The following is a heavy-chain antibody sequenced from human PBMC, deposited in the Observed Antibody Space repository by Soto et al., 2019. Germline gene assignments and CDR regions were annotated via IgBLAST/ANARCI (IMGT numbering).Heavy chain of an antibody. V-gene: IGHV1-46*01. CDR2: INPSGGRI. CDR3: ARDGPPTTTGVGPSYTMDV. Sequence: QMQLVQSGAEVKKPGASVKVSCKASGYTFISYQMHWVRQAPGQGLEWMGIINPSGGRITYAPRFQGRVMMTRDTSTNTVYMELRSLRSEDTAVYYCARDGPPTTTGVGPSYTMDVWGQGTTVTVS. D-gene: IGHD3-3*01. J-gene: IGHJ6*02. CDR1: GYTFISYQ.